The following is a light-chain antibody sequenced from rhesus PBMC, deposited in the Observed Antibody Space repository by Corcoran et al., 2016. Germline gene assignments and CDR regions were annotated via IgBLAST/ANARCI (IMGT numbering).Light chain of an antibody. J-gene: IGKJ1*01. CDR1: QGISSS. CDR3: QQRDSDPRT. Sequence: DIQLTQSPSSLSASVGDRVTITCRASQGISSSLAWYQQKSGNAPKLLTYDASTLQSGVPSRFSGNGSVTEFTLTISSLQPKDVATYCCQQRDSDPRTFGQGTKVEIK. V-gene: IGKV1-38*01. CDR2: DAS.